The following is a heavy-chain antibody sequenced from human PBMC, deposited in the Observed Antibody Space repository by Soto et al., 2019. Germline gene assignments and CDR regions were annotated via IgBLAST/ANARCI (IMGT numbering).Heavy chain of an antibody. Sequence: GESLKISCKGSGYSFTSYWIGWVRQMPGKGLEWMGIIYPGDSDTKYSPSLQGHVTISADKSISTAYLQWSSLKDSDTAMYYCARQRVYYGSGSYYPHYFDYWGQGTLVTVSS. CDR3: ARQRVYYGSGSYYPHYFDY. D-gene: IGHD3-10*01. J-gene: IGHJ4*02. V-gene: IGHV5-51*01. CDR1: GYSFTSYW. CDR2: IYPGDSDT.